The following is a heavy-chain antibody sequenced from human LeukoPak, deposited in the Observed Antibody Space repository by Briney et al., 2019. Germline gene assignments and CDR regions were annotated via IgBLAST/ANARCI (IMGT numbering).Heavy chain of an antibody. V-gene: IGHV1-69*01. J-gene: IGHJ4*02. CDR3: AREVLITMGYFDY. Sequence: KFQGRVTITADESTSTAYMELSSLRSEDTAVYYCAREVLITMGYFDYWGQGTLVTVSS. D-gene: IGHD3-10*01.